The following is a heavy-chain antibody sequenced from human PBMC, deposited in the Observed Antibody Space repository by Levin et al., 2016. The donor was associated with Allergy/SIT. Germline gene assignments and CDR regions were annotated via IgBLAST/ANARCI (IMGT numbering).Heavy chain of an antibody. J-gene: IGHJ3*02. CDR3: AHTVIVTGAFDI. CDR2: IYWDDDK. Sequence: RQAPGKALEWLALIYWDDDKRYSPSLKSRLTITKDTSKNQVVLTMTNMDPVDTATYYCAHTVIVTGAFDIWGQGTMVTVSS. V-gene: IGHV2-5*02. D-gene: IGHD2-2*01.